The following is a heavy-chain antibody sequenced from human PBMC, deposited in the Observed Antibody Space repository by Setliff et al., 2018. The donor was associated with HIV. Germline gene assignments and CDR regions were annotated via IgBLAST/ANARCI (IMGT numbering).Heavy chain of an antibody. D-gene: IGHD3-22*01. CDR3: ARGVTMIEGGYYFDY. Sequence: PGGSLRLSCAASGFTFDDYAMHWGRQAPGKGLEWVSGINWSSGTIAYADFVKGRFTISRDNTKNSLYLQMNSLRAEDTALYYCARGVTMIEGGYYFDYWGQGTLVTVSS. CDR1: GFTFDDYA. V-gene: IGHV3-9*01. CDR2: INWSSGTI. J-gene: IGHJ4*02.